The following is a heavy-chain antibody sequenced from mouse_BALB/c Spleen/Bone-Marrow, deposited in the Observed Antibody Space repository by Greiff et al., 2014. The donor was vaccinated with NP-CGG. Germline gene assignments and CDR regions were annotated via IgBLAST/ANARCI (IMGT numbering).Heavy chain of an antibody. CDR3: ARHQRYYAMDY. CDR2: ISSGGSNT. CDR1: GFTFSSYG. J-gene: IGHJ4*01. V-gene: IGHV5-6*01. Sequence: VQLQQSGGDSVKPGGSLKLSCAASGFTFSSYGMSWGRQTPDKRLEWVATISSGGSNTYYPDSVKGRFTISRDNAKNTLYLQMSSLKSEDTAMYYCARHQRYYAMDYWGQGTSVTVSS.